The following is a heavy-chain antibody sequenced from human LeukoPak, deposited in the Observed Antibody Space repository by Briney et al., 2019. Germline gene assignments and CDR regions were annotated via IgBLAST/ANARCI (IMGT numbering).Heavy chain of an antibody. D-gene: IGHD6-19*01. J-gene: IGHJ4*02. CDR1: RYSVSPRFY. V-gene: IGHV4-38-2*01. CDR3: ARIRRAVGEDYFDY. CDR2: IYHSGST. Sequence: SSETLSLTCAVSRYSVSPRFYWVWIRQSPGKGLEWIGSIYHSGSTYYNPSLKSRVTISVDTSKNQFSLKLSSVTATDTAVYYCARIRRAVGEDYFDYWGQGTLVTVSS.